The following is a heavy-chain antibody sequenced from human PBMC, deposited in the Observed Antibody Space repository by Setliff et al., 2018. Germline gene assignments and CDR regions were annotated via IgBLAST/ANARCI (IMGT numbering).Heavy chain of an antibody. CDR2: IYIGGSA. Sequence: SETLSLTCAVSSYSISTNYYWGWIRQPPGKGLEWIGHIYIGGSANYNPSLKSRVTMSIDTSKNQFSLKLNSVTAADMAVYYCAREQWLDPPGYYYMDVWAKGTTVTVSS. D-gene: IGHD6-19*01. CDR3: AREQWLDPPGYYYMDV. J-gene: IGHJ6*03. V-gene: IGHV4-38-2*02. CDR1: SYSISTNYY.